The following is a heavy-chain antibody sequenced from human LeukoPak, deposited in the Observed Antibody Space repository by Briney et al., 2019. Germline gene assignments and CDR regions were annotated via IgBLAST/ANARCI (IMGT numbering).Heavy chain of an antibody. V-gene: IGHV4-34*01. CDR3: ARGVRYQLLYRYYYYGMDV. CDR1: GGSFSGYY. CDR2: INHSGST. J-gene: IGHJ6*02. D-gene: IGHD2-2*02. Sequence: AGTLSLTCAVYGGSFSGYYWSWIRQPPGKGLDGMGEINHSGSTNYNPSLKSRVTISVDTSKNQFSLKLSSVTAADTAVYYCARGVRYQLLYRYYYYGMDVWGQGTTVTVSS.